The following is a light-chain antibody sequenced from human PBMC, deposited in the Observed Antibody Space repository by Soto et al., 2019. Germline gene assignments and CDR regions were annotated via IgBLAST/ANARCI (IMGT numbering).Light chain of an antibody. CDR3: QQYNNWPPIT. CDR1: QSVRSN. Sequence: EIVMTQSPATPPVSPGERATLSSRARQSVRSNLAWYQQKPGQATRLIIYDASTRANGIPARFSGSGSGTEFILTLSSLQSEDFGVYYCQQYNNWPPITFGQGTRLEIK. J-gene: IGKJ5*01. CDR2: DAS. V-gene: IGKV3D-15*01.